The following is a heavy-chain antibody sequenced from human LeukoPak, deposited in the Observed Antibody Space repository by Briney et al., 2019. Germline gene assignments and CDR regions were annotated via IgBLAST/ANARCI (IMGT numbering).Heavy chain of an antibody. CDR3: ASDSGYASLNY. J-gene: IGHJ4*02. D-gene: IGHD5-12*01. Sequence: ASXXTFSSYWMSWVRQAPGKGLEWVANIKQDGSEKYYVDSVKGRFTISRDNAKNSLYLQMNSLRAEDTAVYYCASDSGYASLNYWGQGTLVTVSS. V-gene: IGHV3-7*01. CDR2: IKQDGSEK. CDR1: XXTFSSYW.